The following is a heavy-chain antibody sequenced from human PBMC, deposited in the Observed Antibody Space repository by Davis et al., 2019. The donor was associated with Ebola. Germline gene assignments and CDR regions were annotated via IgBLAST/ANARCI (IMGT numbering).Heavy chain of an antibody. CDR2: IYDQST. J-gene: IGHJ4*02. D-gene: IGHD6-19*01. CDR3: ATTQWLREFDN. Sequence: GESLKISCSVSGFTFSNYDMHWVRQAPGKGLEWVSVIYDQSTAYADAVRGRFIISRDKSNNTLYLEMSSLRVDDTAVYYCATTQWLREFDNWGQGTLVTVSS. V-gene: IGHV3-53*05. CDR1: GFTFSNYD.